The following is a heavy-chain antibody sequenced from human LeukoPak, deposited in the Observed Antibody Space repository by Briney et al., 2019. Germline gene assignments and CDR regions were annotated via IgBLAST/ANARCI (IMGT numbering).Heavy chain of an antibody. CDR2: INPFGGSA. Sequence: ASVKVSFKSSGYSFTIYFIHWVRQAPGQGLEWMGIINPFGGSATYAQEFQGRVTMTRDTSTSTVSMDLSSLKSEDTAMYYCARATGGYGDYGWHFYLWGGGTLVTVSS. V-gene: IGHV1-46*01. CDR1: GYSFTIYF. D-gene: IGHD4-17*01. J-gene: IGHJ2*01. CDR3: ARATGGYGDYGWHFYL.